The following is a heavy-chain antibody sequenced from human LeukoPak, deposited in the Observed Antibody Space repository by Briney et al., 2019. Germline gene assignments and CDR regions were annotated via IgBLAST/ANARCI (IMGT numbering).Heavy chain of an antibody. CDR3: ARDKNYDFDY. V-gene: IGHV4-34*01. CDR1: GGSISSYY. D-gene: IGHD3-3*01. J-gene: IGHJ4*02. CDR2: INHNGST. Sequence: PSETLSLTCTVSGGSISSYYWSWIRQPPGKGLEWIGEINHNGSTNYNPSLKSRVTISVDTSKNQFSLKLSSVTAADTAVYYCARDKNYDFDYWGQGTLVTVSS.